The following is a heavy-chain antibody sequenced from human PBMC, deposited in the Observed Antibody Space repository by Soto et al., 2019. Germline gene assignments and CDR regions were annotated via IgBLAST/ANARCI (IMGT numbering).Heavy chain of an antibody. CDR1: GYTFTSYD. CDR3: AAGVAAAYYYYGMDV. V-gene: IGHV1-8*01. D-gene: IGHD6-13*01. J-gene: IGHJ6*02. Sequence: QVRLVQSGAEVKKPGASVKVSCKASGYTFTSYDINWVRQATGQGLEWMGWMNPNSGNTGYAQKFQGRVTMTRNTSISTAYMELSSLRSEDTAVYYCAAGVAAAYYYYGMDVWGQGTTVTVSS. CDR2: MNPNSGNT.